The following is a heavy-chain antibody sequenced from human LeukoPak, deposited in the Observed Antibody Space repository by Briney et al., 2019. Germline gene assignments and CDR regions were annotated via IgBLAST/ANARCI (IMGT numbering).Heavy chain of an antibody. V-gene: IGHV1-69*04. Sequence: SVKVSCMASRGTFSSYAISWVRPAPGQGLEWMGRIIPILGIADYAQKLQGRVTITADKSTSTAYMELSSLRSADTAGYYCARDASSSFDYWGQGTLVTVSS. D-gene: IGHD2-15*01. CDR2: IIPILGIA. CDR3: ARDASSSFDY. J-gene: IGHJ4*02. CDR1: RGTFSSYA.